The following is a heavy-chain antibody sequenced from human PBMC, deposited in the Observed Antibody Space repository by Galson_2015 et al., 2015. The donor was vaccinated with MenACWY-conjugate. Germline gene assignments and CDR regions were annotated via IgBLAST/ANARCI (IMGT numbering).Heavy chain of an antibody. D-gene: IGHD6-19*01. CDR3: VRDQWRQWLVHGNDAFDL. Sequence: SLRLSCAVSGFTVSSNYMGWVRQAPGQGLEWVSLIYSGGWTNYADSVKGRFAISRDDSKNTLYLQVNSLRAEDTAVYYCVRDQWRQWLVHGNDAFDLWGQGTKVTVSS. J-gene: IGHJ3*01. CDR1: GFTVSSNY. CDR2: IYSGGWT. V-gene: IGHV3-53*01.